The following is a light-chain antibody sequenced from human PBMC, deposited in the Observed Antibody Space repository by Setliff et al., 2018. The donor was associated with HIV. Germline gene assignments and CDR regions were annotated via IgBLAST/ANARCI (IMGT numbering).Light chain of an antibody. J-gene: IGKJ2*01. Sequence: IVLTQSPGTLSLSQGERATLSCRASQSVRSNFLAWYQHKPGQAPRLLIYGASSRATGIPDRFSGSGSGTDFTLTISRLEPEDFAVYFCQQYGSSPQTFGRGTKVDIK. V-gene: IGKV3-20*01. CDR3: QQYGSSPQT. CDR1: QSVRSNF. CDR2: GAS.